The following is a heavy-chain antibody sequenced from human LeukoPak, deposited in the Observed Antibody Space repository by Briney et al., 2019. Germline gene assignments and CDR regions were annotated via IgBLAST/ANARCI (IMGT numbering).Heavy chain of an antibody. J-gene: IGHJ4*02. V-gene: IGHV1-3*03. CDR3: AIRDGHTDH. Sequence: ASVKVSCKTSGYSFTNYAMHWVRQAPGQTIEWLAWINPANGYTRYSQHFQDRVTVSSDTSADTAYMELSNLRSEDKAIYYCAIRDGHTDHWGQGTLVTVSS. CDR1: GYSFTNYA. D-gene: IGHD5-24*01. CDR2: INPANGYT.